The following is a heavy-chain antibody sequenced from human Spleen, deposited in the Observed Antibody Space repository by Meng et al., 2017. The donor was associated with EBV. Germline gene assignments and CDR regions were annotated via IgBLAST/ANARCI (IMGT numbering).Heavy chain of an antibody. D-gene: IGHD1-26*01. Sequence: QVHVVESGGGLVKPGGSLGLSCAAFGFIFSDSYMSWIRQTPGKGLEWISYISNSGTTIKYADSVKGRFTISRDNAKNSLYLQMNSLRADDTAVYYCARGSGRWTFDYWGQGTLVTVSS. CDR1: GFIFSDSY. CDR2: ISNSGTTI. CDR3: ARGSGRWTFDY. V-gene: IGHV3-11*01. J-gene: IGHJ4*02.